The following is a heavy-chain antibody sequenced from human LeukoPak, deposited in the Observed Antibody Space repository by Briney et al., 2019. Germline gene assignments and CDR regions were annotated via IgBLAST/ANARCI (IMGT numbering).Heavy chain of an antibody. Sequence: GGSLRLSCAASGFTFSTYGMHWVCQAPGKGLEWVAVISFDGNNEYYADSVKGRFTISRDNSKNTLYLQMNSLRAEDTAVYYCAIDGLTKRLLQFSGDFWGQGTLVAVSS. CDR3: AIDGLTKRLLQFSGDF. D-gene: IGHD5-24*01. CDR1: GFTFSTYG. CDR2: ISFDGNNE. J-gene: IGHJ4*02. V-gene: IGHV3-30*03.